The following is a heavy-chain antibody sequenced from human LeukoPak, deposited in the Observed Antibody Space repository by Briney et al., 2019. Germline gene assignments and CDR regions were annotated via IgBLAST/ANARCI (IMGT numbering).Heavy chain of an antibody. CDR3: ARVGIAVADPEEVDY. Sequence: GGSLRLSCAASGFTFSRYSMNWVRQAPGKGLEWVSSISSSSSYIYYADSVKGRFTISRDNAKNSLYLQMNSLRAEDTAVYYCARVGIAVADPEEVDYWGQGTLVTVSS. J-gene: IGHJ4*02. CDR2: ISSSSSYI. CDR1: GFTFSRYS. D-gene: IGHD6-19*01. V-gene: IGHV3-21*01.